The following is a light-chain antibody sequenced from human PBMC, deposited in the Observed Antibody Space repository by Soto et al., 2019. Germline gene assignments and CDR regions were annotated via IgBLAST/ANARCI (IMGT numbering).Light chain of an antibody. J-gene: IGKJ5*01. V-gene: IGKV3-11*01. CDR1: QSVSRS. Sequence: EIVLTQSPCTLSFSPGERATLSCRASQSVSRSLGWYQQNPGQAPRLLIYEASKRETGAQARFSGSESGTDFTLSISSLEPEDCAGYYCQHREMGPFTFGQGTRL. CDR2: EAS. CDR3: QHREMGPFT.